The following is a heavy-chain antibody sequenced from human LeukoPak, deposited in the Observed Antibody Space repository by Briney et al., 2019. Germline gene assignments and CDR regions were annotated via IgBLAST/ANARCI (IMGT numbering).Heavy chain of an antibody. Sequence: SETLSLTCAVYGGSFSGYYWSWIRQPPGKGLEWIGEINHSGSTNYNPSLKSRVTISVDTSKNQFSLKLSSVTAADTAVYYCARGYRYYYGSGSYYDVKKNNWFDPWGQGTLVTVSS. V-gene: IGHV4-34*01. CDR1: GGSFSGYY. CDR2: INHSGST. D-gene: IGHD3-10*01. CDR3: ARGYRYYYGSGSYYDVKKNNWFDP. J-gene: IGHJ5*02.